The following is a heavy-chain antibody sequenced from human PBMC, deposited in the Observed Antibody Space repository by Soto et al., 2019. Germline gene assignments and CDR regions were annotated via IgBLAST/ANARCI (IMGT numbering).Heavy chain of an antibody. Sequence: QVQLAQSGAEMTKPGSSVKVSCRASGGSFSYFAFSWVRQAPGQSLEWMGVIIPMFAATKYAQRLQDRVTNTADESTNTVYLALNSLTSEDTAIYYCARGAIVAVPAALSSYHDYTNYRFDSWGQGTLVTVSS. CDR2: IIPMFAAT. J-gene: IGHJ4*02. CDR1: GGSFSYFA. V-gene: IGHV1-69*01. D-gene: IGHD2-15*01. CDR3: ARGAIVAVPAALSSYHDYTNYRFDS.